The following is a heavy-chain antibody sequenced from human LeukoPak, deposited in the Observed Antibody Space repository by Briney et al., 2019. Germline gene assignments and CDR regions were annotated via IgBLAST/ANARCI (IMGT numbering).Heavy chain of an antibody. CDR2: IIPIFGTA. V-gene: IGHV1-69*05. D-gene: IGHD3-22*01. Sequence: GASVKVSCKASGGTISSYAISWVRQAPGQGLEWMGGIIPIFGTANYAQKFQGRVTTTTDESTSTAYMELSSLRSEDTAVYYCARGDSSGYYRLAEHYYYYMDVWGKGTTVTVSS. CDR3: ARGDSSGYYRLAEHYYYYMDV. J-gene: IGHJ6*03. CDR1: GGTISSYA.